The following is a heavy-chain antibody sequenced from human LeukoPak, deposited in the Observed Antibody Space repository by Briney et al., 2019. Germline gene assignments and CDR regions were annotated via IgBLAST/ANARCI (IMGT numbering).Heavy chain of an antibody. V-gene: IGHV3-30*04. D-gene: IGHD1-1*01. CDR3: ARELRTGAGLDY. J-gene: IGHJ4*02. CDR1: GFTFSSYA. CDR2: ISYDGSNK. Sequence: GGSLGLSCAASGFTFSSYAMHWVRQAPGKGLEWVAVISYDGSNKYYADSVKGRFTISRDNSKNTLYLQMNSLRAEDTAVYYCARELRTGAGLDYWGQGTLVTVSS.